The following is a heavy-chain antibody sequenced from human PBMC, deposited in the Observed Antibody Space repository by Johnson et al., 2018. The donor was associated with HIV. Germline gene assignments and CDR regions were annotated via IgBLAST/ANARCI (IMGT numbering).Heavy chain of an antibody. CDR2: IGSSDNVI. J-gene: IGHJ6*01. V-gene: IGHV3-48*03. Sequence: MMLVESGGGLVQPGGSLRLSCAASGFTFSNYEVIWVRQAPGKGLEWISFIGSSDNVIQYADSVRGRFTMSRDNAKNSVFLQMSSLGVEDTAVYYCARDRAAGYSDRLKAFCNWGPGTSGAGSP. D-gene: IGHD1-26*01. CDR3: ARDRAAGYSDRLKAFCN. CDR1: GFTFSNYE.